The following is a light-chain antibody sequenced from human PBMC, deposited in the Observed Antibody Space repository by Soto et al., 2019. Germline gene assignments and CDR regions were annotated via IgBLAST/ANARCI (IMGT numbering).Light chain of an antibody. CDR2: DAS. CDR1: ESVSIY. J-gene: IGKJ1*01. Sequence: DIVLTQSPSTLSLSHWERATLSCRASESVSIYLAWYQQKPGQVPRLLIYDASNRATGIPARFSGSGSGTDFTLTISSLEPEDFALYYCQQRSNWPRTVGQGTKVDIK. V-gene: IGKV3-11*01. CDR3: QQRSNWPRT.